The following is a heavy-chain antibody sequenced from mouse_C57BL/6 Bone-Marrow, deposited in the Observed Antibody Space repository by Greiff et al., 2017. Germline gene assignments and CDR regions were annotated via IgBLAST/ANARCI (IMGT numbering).Heavy chain of an antibody. V-gene: IGHV1-26*01. D-gene: IGHD2-1*01. CDR3: AREGFWVSTFDY. CDR1: GYTFTDYY. J-gene: IGHJ3*01. CDR2: INPNNGGT. Sequence: VQLQQSGPELVKPGASVKISCKASGYTFTDYYMNWVKQSPGKSLEWIGDINPNNGGTSYNQKFKGKATLTVDKSSSTAYMELRSLTSEDSAVYYCAREGFWVSTFDYWGQGTMVTVSA.